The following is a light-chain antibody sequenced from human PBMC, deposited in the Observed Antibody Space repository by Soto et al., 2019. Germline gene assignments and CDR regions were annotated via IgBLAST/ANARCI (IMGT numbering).Light chain of an antibody. CDR1: SSDVGGYNY. J-gene: IGLJ2*01. CDR2: DVS. CDR3: SSYTSSSTSVV. V-gene: IGLV2-14*01. Sequence: QSALTQPASVSGSPGQSITISCTGTSSDVGGYNYVSWYQQHPGKAPKLMIYDVSNRPSGVSNRFSGSKSGNTASLTISGLQAEDEADYYCSSYTSSSTSVVFGGGPMVTVL.